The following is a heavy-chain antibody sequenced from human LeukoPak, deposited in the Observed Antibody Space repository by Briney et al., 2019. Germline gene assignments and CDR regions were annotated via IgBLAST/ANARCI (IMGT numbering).Heavy chain of an antibody. CDR3: ARPIAVAGTDNWFDP. CDR2: IYPGDSDT. V-gene: IGHV5-51*01. CDR1: GYSFTSYW. D-gene: IGHD6-19*01. J-gene: IGHJ5*02. Sequence: GESLKISCKGSGYSFTSYWIGWVRQMPGKGLEWMGIIYPGDSDTRYSPSFQGQVTISADKSISTAYLQWSSLKASDTAMYYCARPIAVAGTDNWFDPWGQRTLVTVSS.